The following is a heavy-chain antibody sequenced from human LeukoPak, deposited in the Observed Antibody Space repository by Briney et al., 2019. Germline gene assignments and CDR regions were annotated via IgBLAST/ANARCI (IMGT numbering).Heavy chain of an antibody. Sequence: QPGGSLRLSCAASGFTFSNYWVHWVRHGPGEGLVWVSRINSRNYADSVKGRFTISRDNAKNTLYLQMNSLRAEDTAVYYCASASSHRIAAGGDYWGQGTLVTVSS. J-gene: IGHJ4*02. D-gene: IGHD6-13*01. CDR1: GFTFSNYW. CDR2: INSR. V-gene: IGHV3-74*01. CDR3: ASASSHRIAAGGDY.